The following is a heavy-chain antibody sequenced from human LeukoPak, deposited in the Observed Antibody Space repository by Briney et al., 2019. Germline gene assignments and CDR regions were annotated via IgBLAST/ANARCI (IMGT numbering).Heavy chain of an antibody. CDR1: GFTFSDYY. CDR2: ISSSGSTI. V-gene: IGHV3-11*01. J-gene: IGHJ4*02. CDR3: ARERYFDLPMKPAFDY. D-gene: IGHD3-9*01. Sequence: GGSLRLSCAASGFTFSDYYMSWIRQAPGKGLEWVSYISSSGSTIYYADSVKGRFTISRDNAKNSLYLQMNSLRAEDTAVYYCARERYFDLPMKPAFDYWGQGTLVTVSS.